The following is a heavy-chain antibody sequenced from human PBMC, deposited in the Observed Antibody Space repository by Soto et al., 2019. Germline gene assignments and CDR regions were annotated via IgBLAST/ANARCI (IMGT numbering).Heavy chain of an antibody. V-gene: IGHV3-23*01. CDR3: AKDRGYCSSTSCYGKIDY. D-gene: IGHD2-2*01. CDR2: ISGSGGST. Sequence: GGSLRLSCAASGFTFSSYAMSWVRQAPGKGLEWVSAISGSGGSTYYADSVKGRFTISRDNSKNTLYLQMNSLRAEDTAVYYCAKDRGYCSSTSCYGKIDYWGQGTLVTVSS. CDR1: GFTFSSYA. J-gene: IGHJ4*02.